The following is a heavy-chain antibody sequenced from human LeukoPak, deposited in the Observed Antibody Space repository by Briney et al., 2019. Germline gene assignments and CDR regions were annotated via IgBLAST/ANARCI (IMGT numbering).Heavy chain of an antibody. V-gene: IGHV3-74*01. D-gene: IGHD6-13*01. CDR1: GFTFSTFW. CDR2: ISGDGSYT. Sequence: GGSLRLSCTGSGFTFSTFWMHWVRQVPGEGLVWVSRISGDGSYTNYADSVKGRFTISRDNAKNTLYLQVNSLRAEDTAIYYCARATAGTRNPLDTWGQGTMVTVSS. CDR3: ARATAGTRNPLDT. J-gene: IGHJ3*02.